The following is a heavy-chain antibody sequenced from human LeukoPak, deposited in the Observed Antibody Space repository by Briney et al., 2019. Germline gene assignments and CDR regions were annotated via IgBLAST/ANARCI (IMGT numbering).Heavy chain of an antibody. CDR3: ARPPDCGGDCYKYLQQ. CDR2: INPSGDIT. J-gene: IGHJ1*01. Sequence: ASVKVSCKASANPLINYYIHWVRQAPGQGLERMGIINPSGDITNYAQKFQGRVTLTRDTSTSTVYMELSSLTSEDTAVYYCARPPDCGGDCYKYLQQWGQGTLVIVSS. V-gene: IGHV1-46*01. CDR1: ANPLINYY. D-gene: IGHD2-21*02.